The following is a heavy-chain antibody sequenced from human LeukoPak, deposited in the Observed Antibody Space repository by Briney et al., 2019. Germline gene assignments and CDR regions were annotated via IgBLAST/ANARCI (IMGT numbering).Heavy chain of an antibody. Sequence: PGGSLRLSCAASGFPFSSYSVIWARQAPGKGLEWVSYVSSSGTTTYYADSVKGRFTISRDNGKNLVSLQMNSLRDEDTAVYYCARADRDGNKRFLDWGQGTLVTVSS. J-gene: IGHJ1*01. CDR3: ARADRDGNKRFLD. CDR1: GFPFSSYS. D-gene: IGHD5-24*01. CDR2: VSSSGTTT. V-gene: IGHV3-48*02.